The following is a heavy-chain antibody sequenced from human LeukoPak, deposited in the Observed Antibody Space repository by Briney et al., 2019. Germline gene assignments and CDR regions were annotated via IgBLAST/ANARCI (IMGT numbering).Heavy chain of an antibody. V-gene: IGHV3-23*01. J-gene: IGHJ4*02. CDR3: ARVSPWGFFDY. CDR2: ISGSGGST. D-gene: IGHD7-27*01. CDR1: GFTFSSYA. Sequence: GGSLRLSCAASGFTFSSYAMSLVRQAPGKGLEWVSAISGSGGSTYYADSVKGRFTISRDNAKNSLYLQMNSLRAEDTAVYYCARVSPWGFFDYWGQGTLVTVSS.